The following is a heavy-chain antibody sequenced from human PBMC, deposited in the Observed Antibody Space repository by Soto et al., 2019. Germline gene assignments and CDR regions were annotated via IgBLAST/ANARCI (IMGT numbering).Heavy chain of an antibody. V-gene: IGHV3-21*01. CDR1: GFMFTRST. J-gene: IGHJ3*02. CDR2: ITSASDYI. D-gene: IGHD3-9*01. CDR3: ARVGTGSSTPLGI. Sequence: GGSLRLSCVASGFMFTRSTMNWVRQAPGKGLEWVSSITSASDYIFYADSVKGRFTISRDNAKNSLYLQMNSLRAEDTAVYYCARVGTGSSTPLGIWGQGTMVTVSS.